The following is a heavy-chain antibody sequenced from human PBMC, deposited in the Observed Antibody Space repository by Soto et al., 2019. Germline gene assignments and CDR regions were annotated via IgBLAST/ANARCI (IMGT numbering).Heavy chain of an antibody. CDR2: MYFSGNT. Sequence: PSETLSLTCTVSGGSISGYYWSWIRQPPGKGLEWIGYMYFSGNTNYNPSLKSRVTISVDTSKNQFSLRLSSVTAADTAVYYCARVPRYSGSYYAMDVWGQGTTVTVSS. D-gene: IGHD1-26*01. V-gene: IGHV4-59*01. J-gene: IGHJ6*02. CDR1: GGSISGYY. CDR3: ARVPRYSGSYYAMDV.